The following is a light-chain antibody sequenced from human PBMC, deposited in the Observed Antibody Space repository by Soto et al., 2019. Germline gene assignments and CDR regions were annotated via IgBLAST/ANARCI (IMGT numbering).Light chain of an antibody. CDR2: AAS. J-gene: IGKJ4*01. Sequence: DIQMTQSPSSVSASVGDRVAITCRASQGVRNWLAWYQQKPGTAPKLLIYAASTLESGVPSRFSGSGSGTEFTPTIASLQPEDFATYYCQQASTFPFTFGGGTKVDIK. CDR1: QGVRNW. CDR3: QQASTFPFT. V-gene: IGKV1-12*02.